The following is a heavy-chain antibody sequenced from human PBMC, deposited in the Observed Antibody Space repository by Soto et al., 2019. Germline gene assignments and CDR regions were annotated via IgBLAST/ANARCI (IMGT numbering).Heavy chain of an antibody. J-gene: IGHJ3*02. CDR1: GFPFDMFN. D-gene: IGHD6-19*01. CDR2: ISSGGVSI. V-gene: IGHV3-48*02. Sequence: PGGSLRLSCVASGFPFDMFNMNWVRQAPGKGLEWVSYISSGGVSIYYADSVKGRFTISRDNAKNSLYLQMNSLRDEDTAVYYCARDRRGVAGTARAFDTWGQGTMVT. CDR3: ARDRRGVAGTARAFDT.